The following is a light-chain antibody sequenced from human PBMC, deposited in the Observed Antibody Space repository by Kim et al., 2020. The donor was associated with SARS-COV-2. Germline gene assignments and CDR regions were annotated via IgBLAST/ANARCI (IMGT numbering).Light chain of an antibody. J-gene: IGLJ2*01. Sequence: APGQRAPITCGGEDIGSKSVHWHQQRPGRAPLLVMYYDSDRPSGIPERFSGSNSGNTATLSISRVEAGDEADYYCQVWDSNSDHPVFGGGTQLTVL. CDR2: YDS. CDR3: QVWDSNSDHPV. V-gene: IGLV3-21*04. CDR1: DIGSKS.